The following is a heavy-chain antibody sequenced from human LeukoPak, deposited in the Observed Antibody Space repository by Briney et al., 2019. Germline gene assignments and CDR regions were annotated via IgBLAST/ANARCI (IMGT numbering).Heavy chain of an antibody. J-gene: IGHJ4*02. CDR3: AREVPGGVTTHFDY. D-gene: IGHD4-17*01. Sequence: PSQTLSLTCAVSGGSISSGGYSWSWIRQPPGKGLEWIGYIYHSGSTYYNPSLKSRVTISVDRSKNQFSLKLSSVAAADTAVYYCAREVPGGVTTHFDYWGQGTLVTVSS. V-gene: IGHV4-30-2*01. CDR2: IYHSGST. CDR1: GGSISSGGYS.